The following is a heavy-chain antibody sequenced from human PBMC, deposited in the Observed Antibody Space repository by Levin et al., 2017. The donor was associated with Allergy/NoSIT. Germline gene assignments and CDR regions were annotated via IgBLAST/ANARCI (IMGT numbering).Heavy chain of an antibody. D-gene: IGHD3-22*01. CDR2: ISGSGGST. Sequence: GGSLRLSCAASGFTFSSYAMSWVRQAPGKGLEWVSAISGSGGSTYYADSVKGRFTISRDNSKNTLYLQMNSLRAEDTAVYYCAKPNYYDSSGYGSGTPPSRYAFDSWGQGTMVTVSS. CDR3: AKPNYYDSSGYGSGTPPSRYAFDS. V-gene: IGHV3-23*01. J-gene: IGHJ3*02. CDR1: GFTFSSYA.